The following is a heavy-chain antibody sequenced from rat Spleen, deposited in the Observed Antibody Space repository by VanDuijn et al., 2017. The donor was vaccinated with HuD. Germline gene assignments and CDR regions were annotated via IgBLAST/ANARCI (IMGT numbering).Heavy chain of an antibody. D-gene: IGHD4-3*01. CDR3: AKDRGAY. CDR1: GFTFSDYY. Sequence: EVQLVESDGGLVQPGRSLKLSCAASGFTFSDYYMAWVRQTPTKGLEWVATISYDGSTTYYRDSVKGRFTISRDNAENTVYLQMNSLRSEDTATYYCAKDRGAYWGQGTLVTVSS. J-gene: IGHJ3*01. V-gene: IGHV5-29*01. CDR2: ISYDGSTT.